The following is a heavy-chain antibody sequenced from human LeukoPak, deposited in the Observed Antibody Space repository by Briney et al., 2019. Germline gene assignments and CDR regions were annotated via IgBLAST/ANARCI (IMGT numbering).Heavy chain of an antibody. Sequence: SGPTLVNPPQTLTLTCTFSGFSLSARGVGVGWIRQPPGKALEWLPLIYWDDDKRYSPSLKSRLTITKDTSKNQVVLTMTNMDPVDTATYYCAHRRHYYDSSGYYYFDYWGQGTLVTVSS. CDR2: IYWDDDK. D-gene: IGHD3-22*01. CDR3: AHRRHYYDSSGYYYFDY. V-gene: IGHV2-5*02. J-gene: IGHJ4*02. CDR1: GFSLSARGVG.